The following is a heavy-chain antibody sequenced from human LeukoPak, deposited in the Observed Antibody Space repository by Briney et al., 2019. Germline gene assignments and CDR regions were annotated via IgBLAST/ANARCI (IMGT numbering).Heavy chain of an antibody. Sequence: ASVKVSCKASGYTFTSYGISWVRQAPGQGLEWMGWISAYNGNTNYAQKLQGRVTMTTDTSTSTAYMELSSLRSEDTAVYYCARAMVRGVIDMYYYGMDVWGQGTTVTVSS. D-gene: IGHD3-10*01. CDR1: GYTFTSYG. J-gene: IGHJ6*02. CDR3: ARAMVRGVIDMYYYGMDV. V-gene: IGHV1-18*01. CDR2: ISAYNGNT.